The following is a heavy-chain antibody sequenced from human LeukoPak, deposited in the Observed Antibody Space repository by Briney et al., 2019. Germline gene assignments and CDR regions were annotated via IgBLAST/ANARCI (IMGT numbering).Heavy chain of an antibody. J-gene: IGHJ4*02. V-gene: IGHV1-8*01. D-gene: IGHD5-24*01. CDR2: MNPNSGNT. CDR3: ARGLRWLQPGEFDY. Sequence: ASVKVSCKASGYTFTSYDINWVRQATGQGLEWMGWMNPNSGNTGYAQKFQGRVTMTRNTSISTAYMELSSLRAEDTAVYYCARGLRWLQPGEFDYWGQGTLVTVSS. CDR1: GYTFTSYD.